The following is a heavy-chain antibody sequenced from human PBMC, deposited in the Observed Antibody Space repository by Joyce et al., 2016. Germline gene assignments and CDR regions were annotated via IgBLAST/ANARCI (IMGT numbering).Heavy chain of an antibody. CDR1: GYPFPTYG. CDR3: ARAVNSLTAAPGY. CDR2: ISVYNSNT. J-gene: IGHJ4*02. Sequence: QVQLVQSGPEVKKPGASVKVSCKTSGYPFPTYGITWARQAPGQGLEWMGWISVYNSNTDYAQNLQGRLTLTTDTSTTTIYMDLRSLRSDDTAVYYCARAVNSLTAAPGYWGQGTLVTVSS. V-gene: IGHV1-18*01. D-gene: IGHD6-13*01.